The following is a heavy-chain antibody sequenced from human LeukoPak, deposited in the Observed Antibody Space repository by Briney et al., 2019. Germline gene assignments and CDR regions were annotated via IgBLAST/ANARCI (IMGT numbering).Heavy chain of an antibody. V-gene: IGHV1-69*13. J-gene: IGHJ6*02. CDR3: ARDRRAHYYYYGMDV. Sequence: GASVKVSCKASGGTFSSYAISWVRQAPGQGLEWMGGIIPIFGTANYAQKFQGRVTITADESTSTAYMELSSLRSEDTAVYYCARDRRAHYYYYGMDVWGQGTTVTVSS. CDR2: IIPIFGTA. CDR1: GGTFSSYA.